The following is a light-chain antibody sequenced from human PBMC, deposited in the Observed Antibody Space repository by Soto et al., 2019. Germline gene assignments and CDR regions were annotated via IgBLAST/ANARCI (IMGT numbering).Light chain of an antibody. CDR3: CSYAGSYAYV. Sequence: QSALTQPRSVSGSPGQSVTISCTGTRSDVGGYNYVSWYQHHPGKAPKLIIYDVTKWPSGVPDRFSGSKSGNTASLTISGLQAEDESDFYCCSYAGSYAYVFGTGTKLTVL. V-gene: IGLV2-11*01. J-gene: IGLJ1*01. CDR2: DVT. CDR1: RSDVGGYNY.